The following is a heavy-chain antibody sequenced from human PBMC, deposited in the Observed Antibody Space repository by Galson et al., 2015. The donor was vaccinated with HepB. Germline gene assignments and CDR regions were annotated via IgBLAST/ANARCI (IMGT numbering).Heavy chain of an antibody. V-gene: IGHV3-15*01. D-gene: IGHD6-6*01. CDR3: TTARIAARPVDY. Sequence: SLRPSCAASGFTFSNAWMIWVRQAPGKGLEWGGRIKSKTDGGTADYAAPVNGRFTISRDDSKNTLYLQMNSLKTEDTAVYYCTTARIAARPVDYWGQGTLVTVSS. CDR1: GFTFSNAW. J-gene: IGHJ4*02. CDR2: IKSKTDGGTA.